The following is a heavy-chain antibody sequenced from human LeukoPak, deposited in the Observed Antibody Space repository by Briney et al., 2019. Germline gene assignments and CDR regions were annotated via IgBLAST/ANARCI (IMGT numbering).Heavy chain of an antibody. V-gene: IGHV3-48*01. CDR2: ISSGSSTI. CDR3: AKAASGDYFDY. CDR1: GFTVSSNY. D-gene: IGHD3-16*01. J-gene: IGHJ4*02. Sequence: GGSLRLSCAASGFTVSSNYMSWVRQAPGKGLEWVSYISSGSSTIYYADSVKGRFTISRDNSKNTLYLQMNSLRAEDTAVYYCAKAASGDYFDYRGQGTLVTVSS.